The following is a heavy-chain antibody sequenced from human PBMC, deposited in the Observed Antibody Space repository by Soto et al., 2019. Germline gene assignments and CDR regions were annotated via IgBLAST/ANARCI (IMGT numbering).Heavy chain of an antibody. CDR1: GFTFSSYA. CDR2: ISYDGSNK. V-gene: IGHV3-30-3*01. J-gene: IGHJ4*02. Sequence: QVQLVESGGGVVQPGRSLRLSCAASGFTFSSYAMHWVRQAPGKGLEWVAVISYDGSNKYYADSVKGRLTISRDNSKNTLYLQMNSLRAEDTAVYYCARAHYYFDYWGQGTLVTVSA. CDR3: ARAHYYFDY.